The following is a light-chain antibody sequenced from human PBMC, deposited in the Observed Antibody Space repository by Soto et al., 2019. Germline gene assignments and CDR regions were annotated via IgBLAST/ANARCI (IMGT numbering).Light chain of an antibody. J-gene: IGLJ3*02. CDR2: SN. CDR1: SSNIGSNT. CDR3: TSYSRYRVLV. V-gene: IGLV1-44*01. Sequence: VLTQPPSASGTPGQRVTISCSGSSSNIGSNTVSWYQHLPGTAPKLLIYSNRPSGVSDRFSGSNSGNTASLTISGLQAEDEADYYCTSYSRYRVLVFGGGTKVTVL.